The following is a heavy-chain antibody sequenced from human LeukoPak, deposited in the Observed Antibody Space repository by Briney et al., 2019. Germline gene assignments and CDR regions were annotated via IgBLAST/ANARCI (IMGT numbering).Heavy chain of an antibody. CDR1: GYTFTNYG. J-gene: IGHJ5*02. Sequence: GASVKVSCKASGYTFTNYGISWLRQAPGQGLEWMGWISSSNGNTNYAQKLQGRVTMTTDTSTSTAYMELRSLRSDDTAVYCCARGWGNWNTVWFDPWGQGTLVTVSS. CDR2: ISSSNGNT. V-gene: IGHV1-18*01. D-gene: IGHD1/OR15-1a*01. CDR3: ARGWGNWNTVWFDP.